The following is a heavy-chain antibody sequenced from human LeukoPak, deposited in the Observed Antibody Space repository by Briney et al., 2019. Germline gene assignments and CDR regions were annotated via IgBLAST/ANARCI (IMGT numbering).Heavy chain of an antibody. D-gene: IGHD3-16*01. J-gene: IGHJ4*02. V-gene: IGHV3-48*01. Sequence: GGSLRLSCAASGFTFSSYSMNWVRQAPGKGLEWVSYISSSSTIYYADSVKGRFTISRDNAKNSLYLQMNSLRAEDTAVYYRARRPYALYYFDYWGQGTLVTVSS. CDR1: GFTFSSYS. CDR2: ISSSSTI. CDR3: ARRPYALYYFDY.